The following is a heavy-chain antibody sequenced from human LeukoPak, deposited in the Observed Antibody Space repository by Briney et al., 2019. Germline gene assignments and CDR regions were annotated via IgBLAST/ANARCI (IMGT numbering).Heavy chain of an antibody. CDR2: IYWDDEK. V-gene: IGHV2-5*02. CDR1: GFSLSTSGVG. D-gene: IGHD6-13*01. Sequence: SGPTLVKPTQTLTLTCTFSGFSLSTSGVGVGWIRQPPGKALEWVALIYWDDEKRHSPSLKSRLTITKDTSKNQVVLTMTNMDPVDTATYYCAHSHGYGSSWSGFDSWGQGTLVTVSS. CDR3: AHSHGYGSSWSGFDS. J-gene: IGHJ4*02.